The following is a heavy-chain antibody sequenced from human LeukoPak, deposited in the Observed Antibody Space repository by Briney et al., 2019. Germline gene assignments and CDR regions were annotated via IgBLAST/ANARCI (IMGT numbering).Heavy chain of an antibody. D-gene: IGHD4-17*01. Sequence: SETLSLTCAVYGGSFSSYYWSWIRQPPGKGLEWIGEINHSGSTNYNPSLKSRVTISVDTSKNQFSLKLSSVTAADTAVYYCARASTVTTPWPYYYYGMDVWGQGTTVTVSS. V-gene: IGHV4-34*01. CDR1: GGSFSSYY. CDR2: INHSGST. J-gene: IGHJ6*02. CDR3: ARASTVTTPWPYYYYGMDV.